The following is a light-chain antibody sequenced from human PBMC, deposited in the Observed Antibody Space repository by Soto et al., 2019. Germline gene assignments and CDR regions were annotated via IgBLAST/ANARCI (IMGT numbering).Light chain of an antibody. CDR2: DVN. Sequence: SALTQPASVSGSPGQSIAISCTGTSSDVGSYNSVSWYQQYPGKAPKLMIHDVNNRPSGISDRFSGSKSGNTASLTISGLQAEDEADYYCSSFTSSTSDVFGTGTKLTVL. V-gene: IGLV2-14*03. CDR1: SSDVGSYNS. J-gene: IGLJ1*01. CDR3: SSFTSSTSDV.